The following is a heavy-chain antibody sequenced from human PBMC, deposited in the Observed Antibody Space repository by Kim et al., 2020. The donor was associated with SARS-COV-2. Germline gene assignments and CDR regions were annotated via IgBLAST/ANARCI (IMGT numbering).Heavy chain of an antibody. D-gene: IGHD3-10*01. CDR1: GYSFTSYW. Sequence: GESLKISCKGSGYSFTSYWIGWVRQMPGKGLEWMGIIYPGDSDTRYSPSFQGQVTISADKSISTAYLQWSSLKASDTAMYYCARTFRLDYDGSGSYSSGWFDPWGQGTLVIVSS. J-gene: IGHJ5*02. CDR3: ARTFRLDYDGSGSYSSGWFDP. CDR2: IYPGDSDT. V-gene: IGHV5-51*01.